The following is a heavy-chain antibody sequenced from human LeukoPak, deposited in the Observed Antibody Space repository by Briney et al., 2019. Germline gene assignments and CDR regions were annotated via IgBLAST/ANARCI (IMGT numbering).Heavy chain of an antibody. CDR2: IYYSGST. J-gene: IGHJ5*02. CDR3: ARRGSIAAAGLYWFDP. Sequence: SETLSLTCTVSGGSISSYYWSWIRQPPGKGLEWIGYIYYSGSTNYNPSLKSRVTISVDTSKNQFSLKLSSVTAADTAVYYCARRGSIAAAGLYWFDPWGQGTLVTVSS. CDR1: GGSISSYY. D-gene: IGHD6-13*01. V-gene: IGHV4-59*08.